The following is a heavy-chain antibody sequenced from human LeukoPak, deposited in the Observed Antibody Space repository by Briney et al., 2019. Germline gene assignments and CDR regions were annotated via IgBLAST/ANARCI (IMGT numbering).Heavy chain of an antibody. J-gene: IGHJ4*02. V-gene: IGHV4-4*08. CDR2: TYHSGST. CDR3: ARGGGGYRNGFLGPD. CDR1: GGSISSYY. D-gene: IGHD5-18*01. Sequence: SETLSLTCTVSGGSISSYYWSWIRQSAGKGLEWIGYTYHSGSTKYNPSLKSRVTMSVDTSKNQFSLKLSSVTAADTAVYYCARGGGGYRNGFLGPDWGQGTLVTVSS.